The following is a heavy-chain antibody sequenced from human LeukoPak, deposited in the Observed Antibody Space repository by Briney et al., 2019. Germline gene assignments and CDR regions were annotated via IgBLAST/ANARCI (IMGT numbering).Heavy chain of an antibody. CDR1: GFTFSNFA. Sequence: PGGSLRLSCAASGFTFSNFAMTWVRQAPGKGLEWVSSIVGSSSTYYADSLKGRFTISRDNAKNSLYLQMNSLRAEDTAVYYCARPFSGREAGGFFHVWGQGTLVTVSS. J-gene: IGHJ3*01. CDR3: ARPFSGREAGGFFHV. CDR2: IVGSSST. D-gene: IGHD6-13*01. V-gene: IGHV3-21*01.